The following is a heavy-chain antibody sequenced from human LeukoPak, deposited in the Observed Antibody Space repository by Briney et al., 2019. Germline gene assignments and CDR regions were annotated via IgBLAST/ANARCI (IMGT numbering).Heavy chain of an antibody. D-gene: IGHD2-15*01. CDR1: GFTFSSYW. CDR2: INSDGSST. CDR3: AKAPVTTCSGAYCYPFGY. Sequence: PGGSLRLSCATSGFTFSSYWMHWVRQAPGKGLVWVSRINSDGSSTSYADSVKGRFTISRDSYKNTLYLQMNSLRAEDAAVYYCAKAPVTTCSGAYCYPFGYWGQGTLVTVSS. J-gene: IGHJ4*02. V-gene: IGHV3-74*01.